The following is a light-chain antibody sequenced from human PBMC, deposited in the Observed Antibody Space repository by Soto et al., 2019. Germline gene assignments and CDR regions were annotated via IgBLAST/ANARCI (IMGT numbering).Light chain of an antibody. CDR2: AAS. V-gene: IGKV1-27*01. J-gene: IGKJ1*01. CDR3: PKYNSAPWP. Sequence: DIQMTQSPSSLSASVGDRVTITCRASQGISNYLAWYQQKPGKVPKLLIYAASTLQSGVPSRFSGSGSGTDFTLTISSLQPEDVATYYCPKYNSAPWPVAQGTKVDIK. CDR1: QGISNY.